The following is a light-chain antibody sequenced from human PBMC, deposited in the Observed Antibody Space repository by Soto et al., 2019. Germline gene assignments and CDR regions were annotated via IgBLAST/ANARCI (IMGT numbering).Light chain of an antibody. CDR1: RSDVGGYNY. V-gene: IGLV2-11*01. CDR2: EVS. CDR3: CSYAGRSTWV. Sequence: QSVLTQPRSVSGSLGQSVTISCAGTRSDVGGYNYVSWYQQPPGTAPKLMIYEVSKRPSGVPDRFSGSKSGNTASLTISGLQAEDEGESSCCSYAGRSTWVFGTGTKVTVL. J-gene: IGLJ1*01.